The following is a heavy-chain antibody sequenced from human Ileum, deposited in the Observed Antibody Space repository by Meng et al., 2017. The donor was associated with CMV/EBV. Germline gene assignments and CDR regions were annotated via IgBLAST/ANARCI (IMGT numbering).Heavy chain of an antibody. CDR1: GFPFRTYD. CDR2: ITGRDSRT. CDR3: TKGGWLDY. Sequence: GESLKISCAVSGFPFRTYDMSWVRQAPGKGLEWVAVITGRDSRTYYVESVQGRFIVSKDNYEDTLYLQMNSLRSEDTARYYCTKGGWLDYWGPGTVVTVSS. V-gene: IGHV3-23*01. J-gene: IGHJ4*02.